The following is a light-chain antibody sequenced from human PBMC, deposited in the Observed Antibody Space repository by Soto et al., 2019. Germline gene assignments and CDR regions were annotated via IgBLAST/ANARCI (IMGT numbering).Light chain of an antibody. CDR2: DVS. CDR3: QQRYRWPPIT. CDR1: QSVNNY. J-gene: IGKJ5*01. V-gene: IGKV3-11*01. Sequence: EIVLTQFPATLSLSPGERATLSCRASQSVNNYLAWYQQKPGQAPRLLIYDVSNRVTDIPARFSGSGSGTDFTLTISGVEPEDFAVYYCQQRYRWPPITFGQGTRLEIK.